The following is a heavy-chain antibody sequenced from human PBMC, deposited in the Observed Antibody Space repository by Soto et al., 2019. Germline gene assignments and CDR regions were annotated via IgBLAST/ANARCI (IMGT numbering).Heavy chain of an antibody. V-gene: IGHV3-43*01. J-gene: IGHJ6*02. CDR3: AKDVGRHCSGGSCYSMDV. D-gene: IGHD2-15*01. CDR1: GFTFDDYT. CDR2: ISWDGGST. Sequence: GGSLRLSCAASGFTFDDYTMHWVRQAPGKGLEWVSLISWDGGSTYYADSVKGRFTISRDNSKNSLYLQMNSLRTEDTALYYCAKDVGRHCSGGSCYSMDVWGQGTTVTVS.